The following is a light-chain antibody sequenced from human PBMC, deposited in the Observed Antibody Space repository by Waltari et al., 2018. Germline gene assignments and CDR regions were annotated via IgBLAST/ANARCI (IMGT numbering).Light chain of an antibody. CDR3: NSRDSRGNHLV. Sequence: SSELTQDPAVSVALGQTVRITCQGDSLRSYYASWYQQKPGQAPVLVIYGKNNRPSGIPDRFSGSRSGNTASLTITGAQAEDEADYFCNSRDSRGNHLVFGGGTKLTVL. CDR2: GKN. J-gene: IGLJ3*02. CDR1: SLRSYY. V-gene: IGLV3-19*01.